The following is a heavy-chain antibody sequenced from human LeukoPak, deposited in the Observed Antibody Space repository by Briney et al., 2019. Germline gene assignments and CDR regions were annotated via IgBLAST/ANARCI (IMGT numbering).Heavy chain of an antibody. V-gene: IGHV3-23*01. Sequence: GGSLRLSCAASGFTFSSYAMSWVRQAPGKGLEWVSAISGSGGSAYYADSVKGRFTISRDNSKNTLYLQMNSLRAEDTAVYYCAKSNRGVDWFDPWGQGTLVTVSS. CDR3: AKSNRGVDWFDP. CDR1: GFTFSSYA. J-gene: IGHJ5*02. CDR2: ISGSGGSA. D-gene: IGHD3-10*01.